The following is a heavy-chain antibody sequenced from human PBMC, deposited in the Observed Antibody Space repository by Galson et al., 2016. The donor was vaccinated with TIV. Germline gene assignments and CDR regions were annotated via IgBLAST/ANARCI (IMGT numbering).Heavy chain of an antibody. CDR3: VMYGSGVPN. J-gene: IGHJ4*02. CDR1: GFTFSDHY. Sequence: SLRLSCAASGFTFSDHYMDWVRQAPGMGLEWVGRSKNRQKNYLTEYAASLKGRFIISRDDSKMSLYLQMKSLKIEDTAVYYCVMYGSGVPNWGQGTLVTVSS. D-gene: IGHD2-8*01. CDR2: SKNRQKNYLT. V-gene: IGHV3-72*01.